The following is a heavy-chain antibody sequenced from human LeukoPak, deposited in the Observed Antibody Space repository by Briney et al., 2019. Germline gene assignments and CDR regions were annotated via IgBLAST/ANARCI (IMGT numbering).Heavy chain of an antibody. Sequence: GGSLRLSCAASGFTFSDYSMNWVRQAPGKGLEWVASVNTVSSYIYYADSMRGRFTISRDNTKNSLFLQMNSLRAEDTAVYYCARLRRNSDRSDFFYYYDPWGQGTLVTVSS. CDR3: ARLRRNSDRSDFFYYYDP. CDR2: VNTVSSYI. V-gene: IGHV3-21*01. D-gene: IGHD3-22*01. J-gene: IGHJ5*02. CDR1: GFTFSDYS.